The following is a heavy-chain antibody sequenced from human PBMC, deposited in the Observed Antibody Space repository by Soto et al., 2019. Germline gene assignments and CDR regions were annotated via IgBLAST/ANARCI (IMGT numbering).Heavy chain of an antibody. Sequence: LRLSCAASGFTFSSYAMSWVRQAPGKGLEWVSAISGSGGSTYYADSVKGRFTISRDNSENTLYLQMNSLRAEDTAVYYCAKDSPERYSGSYSNVYYYYYGMDVWGQGTTVTVSS. CDR1: GFTFSSYA. CDR2: ISGSGGST. J-gene: IGHJ6*02. CDR3: AKDSPERYSGSYSNVYYYYYGMDV. V-gene: IGHV3-23*01. D-gene: IGHD1-26*01.